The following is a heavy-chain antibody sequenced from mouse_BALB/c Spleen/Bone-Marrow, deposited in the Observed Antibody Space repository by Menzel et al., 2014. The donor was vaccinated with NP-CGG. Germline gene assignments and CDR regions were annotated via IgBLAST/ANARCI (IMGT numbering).Heavy chain of an antibody. V-gene: IGHV14-3*02. CDR2: IDPANGNT. CDR3: ARWEYYAMGY. J-gene: IGHJ4*01. D-gene: IGHD4-1*01. Sequence: EVQLQQSGAELVKPGASVKLSCTASGFNIKDTYMHWVKQRPEQGLEWIGRIDPANGNTKYDPKFQDKATITADTSSNAAYLQLSSLTSEDTGVYYCARWEYYAMGYWGQGTSVTVSS. CDR1: GFNIKDTY.